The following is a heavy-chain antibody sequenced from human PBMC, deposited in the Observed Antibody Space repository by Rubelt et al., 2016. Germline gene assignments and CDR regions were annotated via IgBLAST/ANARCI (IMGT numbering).Heavy chain of an antibody. Sequence: ANYAQKFQGRVTITADKSTSTAYMELSSLRSEDTAVYYCARDRGGVSVVPAAMGTTWGQGTLVTVSS. J-gene: IGHJ5*02. CDR3: ARDRGGVSVVPAAMGTT. V-gene: IGHV1-69*04. D-gene: IGHD2-2*01. CDR2: A.